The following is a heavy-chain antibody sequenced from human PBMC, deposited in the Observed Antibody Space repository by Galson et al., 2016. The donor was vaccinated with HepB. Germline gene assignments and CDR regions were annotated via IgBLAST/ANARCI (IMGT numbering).Heavy chain of an antibody. CDR2: IRGDGIVS. CDR1: GFTFNAHW. V-gene: IGHV3-7*01. CDR3: SREMTGSYFD. J-gene: IGHJ4*02. D-gene: IGHD3-10*01. Sequence: SLRLSCAASGFTFNAHWMNWVRQAPGKGLEWVANIRGDGIVSYYAESVRGRFTISRDNAKNSLYLQMNGLRLDETAVYYCSREMTGSYFDWGQGTLVTVSS.